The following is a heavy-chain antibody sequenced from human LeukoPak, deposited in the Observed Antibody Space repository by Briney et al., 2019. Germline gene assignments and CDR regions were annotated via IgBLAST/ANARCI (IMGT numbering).Heavy chain of an antibody. CDR1: GFTFSSYS. D-gene: IGHD3-9*01. J-gene: IGHJ3*02. V-gene: IGHV3-21*01. CDR2: ISSSSSYI. CDR3: ARVYDVLRYFDWPTRGAFDI. Sequence: PGGSLRLSCAASGFTFSSYSMNWVRQAPGKGLEWVSSISSSSSYIYYADSVKGRFTISRDNAKNSLYLQMNSLRAEDTAVYYCARVYDVLRYFDWPTRGAFDIWGQGTMVTVSS.